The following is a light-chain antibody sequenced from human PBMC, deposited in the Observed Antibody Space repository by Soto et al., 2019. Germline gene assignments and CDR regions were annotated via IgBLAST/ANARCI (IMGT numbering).Light chain of an antibody. CDR2: DVF. CDR1: QSVSNY. CDR3: QQRSAWPLT. Sequence: EIVLTQSPATLSLSPGERATLSCRASQSVSNYLGWYQQKPGQAPRLLIYDVFNRAPGIPARFSGRGSGPDFTLTISTLEPEDFAVYYCQQRSAWPLTFGQGTRLEIK. J-gene: IGKJ5*01. V-gene: IGKV3-11*01.